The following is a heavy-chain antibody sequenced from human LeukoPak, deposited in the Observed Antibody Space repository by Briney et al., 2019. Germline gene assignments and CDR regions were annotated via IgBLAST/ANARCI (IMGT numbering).Heavy chain of an antibody. D-gene: IGHD2-2*01. CDR2: LSTDGSST. V-gene: IGHV3-74*01. Sequence: GGSLRLSCAASGFTFSSYWMHWVRQAPGQGLVWLSRLSTDGSSTDYADSVKGRFTISRDNAKNTLYLQMNSLRAEDTAVYYCARGLGIPAATAPYYFDYWGQGTLVTVSS. CDR1: GFTFSSYW. J-gene: IGHJ4*02. CDR3: ARGLGIPAATAPYYFDY.